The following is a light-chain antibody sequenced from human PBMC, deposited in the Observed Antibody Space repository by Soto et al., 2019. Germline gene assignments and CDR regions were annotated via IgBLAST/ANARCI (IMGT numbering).Light chain of an antibody. CDR3: QQYDNWPPIT. Sequence: EIGLTQSAGTLSLYPGERATLSCRASQSVSSSYLAWYQQKPGQAPRLLIYGASTRAAGIPARFRGSRSGTEFTLTISSLLSEDFAVYYCQQYDNWPPITFGQGTRLEIK. V-gene: IGKV3-15*01. CDR1: QSVSSSY. J-gene: IGKJ5*01. CDR2: GAS.